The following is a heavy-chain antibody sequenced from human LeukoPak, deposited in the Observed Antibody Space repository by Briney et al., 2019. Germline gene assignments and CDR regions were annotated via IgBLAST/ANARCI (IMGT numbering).Heavy chain of an antibody. CDR2: IYRSGST. V-gene: IGHV4-38-2*02. J-gene: IGHJ6*03. CDR1: GYSINSGYY. CDR3: ARGDCSSTICYSPMDV. D-gene: IGHD2-2*01. Sequence: TSETLSLTCTVSGYSINSGYYWVWIRRPPGKGLEWIGSIYRSGSTNYNPSLKSRVTISVDTSKNQFSLKVSSVTAADTAVYYCARGDCSSTICYSPMDVWGKGTTVTVSS.